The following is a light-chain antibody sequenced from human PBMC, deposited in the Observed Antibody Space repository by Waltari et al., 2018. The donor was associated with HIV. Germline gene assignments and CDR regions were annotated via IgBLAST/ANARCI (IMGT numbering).Light chain of an antibody. CDR3: QSFDSSLSGYV. J-gene: IGLJ1*01. V-gene: IGLV1-40*01. Sequence: QSALTQPASVSGSPGQTITISCTGSSSNIRAGFDVHWYQQLPGTAPQRLIYDNTNRPSGAPDRFSGSRSGSSASLAITGLQAEDEADYYCQSFDSSLSGYVFGTGTKVTVL. CDR2: DNT. CDR1: SSNIRAGFD.